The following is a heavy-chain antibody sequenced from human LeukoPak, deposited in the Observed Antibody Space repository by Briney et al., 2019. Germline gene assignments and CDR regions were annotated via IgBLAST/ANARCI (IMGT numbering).Heavy chain of an antibody. CDR1: DGSMSPYY. J-gene: IGHJ6*03. CDR2: IFHNGNT. V-gene: IGHV4-59*01. Sequence: SETLSLTCTVSDGSMSPYYWSWIRQSPGKGLEWIAYIFHNGNTKYNPSLWSRVTISIDTSRNQVFLNLNSVTVADTAVYYCARGGCYYLDVWGKGTTVTVSS. CDR3: ARGGCYYLDV. D-gene: IGHD6-19*01.